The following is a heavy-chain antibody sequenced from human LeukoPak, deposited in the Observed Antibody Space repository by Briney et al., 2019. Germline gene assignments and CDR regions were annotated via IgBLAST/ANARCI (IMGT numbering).Heavy chain of an antibody. D-gene: IGHD6-25*01. CDR3: QVQGQRSYYYYYMDV. Sequence: SGTLSLTCAVSGGSISSSNWWSWVRQPPGKGLDWIGEINHSGSTNYNPSLKSRVTISVVTSKNQFSLKLSSVTAADTAVYYCQVQGQRSYYYYYMDVWGKGTTVTISS. CDR2: INHSGST. V-gene: IGHV4-4*02. CDR1: GGSISSSNW. J-gene: IGHJ6*03.